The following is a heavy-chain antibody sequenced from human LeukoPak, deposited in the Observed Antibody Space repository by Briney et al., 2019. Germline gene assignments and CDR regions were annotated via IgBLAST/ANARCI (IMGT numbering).Heavy chain of an antibody. CDR3: ARVEFYYDSSGYHRPFDY. D-gene: IGHD3-22*01. J-gene: IGHJ4*02. V-gene: IGHV3-21*01. CDR2: ISSSTSYI. Sequence: GGSLRLSCAASGFTFSSYSMNWVRQAPGKGLEWVSSISSSTSYIYYADSVKGRFTISRDNAKNSLYLQMNSLRAEDTAVYYCARVEFYYDSSGYHRPFDYWGQGTLVTVS. CDR1: GFTFSSYS.